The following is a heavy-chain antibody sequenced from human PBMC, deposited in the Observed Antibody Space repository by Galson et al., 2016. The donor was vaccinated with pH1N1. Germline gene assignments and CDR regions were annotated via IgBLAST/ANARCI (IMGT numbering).Heavy chain of an antibody. J-gene: IGHJ6*01. CDR1: GFTFRDYL. CDR3: VRDEAYGDSGRSHYYNGMDD. CDR2: IKQDGSEK. V-gene: IGHV3-7*01. D-gene: IGHD4-17*01. Sequence: SLRLSCAASGFTFRDYLMSWARQAPGKGLEWVANIKQDGSEKYYVDSVKGRFTISSDNAKSSLYLQMISLRAEDTAVYYCVRDEAYGDSGRSHYYNGMDDCGQGTTVTGSS.